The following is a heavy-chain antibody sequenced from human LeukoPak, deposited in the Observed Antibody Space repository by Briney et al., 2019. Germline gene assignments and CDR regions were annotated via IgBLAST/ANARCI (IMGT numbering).Heavy chain of an antibody. CDR2: ISYDGSNK. CDR3: AKDRLPYSYYYYGMDV. D-gene: IGHD4-11*01. V-gene: IGHV3-30*18. J-gene: IGHJ6*02. Sequence: GSLRLSCAASGFTFSSYGMHWVRQAPGKGLEWVAVISYDGSNKYYADSVKGRFTISRDNSKNTLYLQMNSLRAEDTAVYYCAKDRLPYSYYYYGMDVWGQGTTVTVSS. CDR1: GFTFSSYG.